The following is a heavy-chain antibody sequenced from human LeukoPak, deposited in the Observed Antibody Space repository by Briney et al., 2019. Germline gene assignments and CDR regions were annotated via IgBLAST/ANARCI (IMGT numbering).Heavy chain of an antibody. CDR1: GGSFSGYY. J-gene: IGHJ4*02. Sequence: PSETLSLTCAVYGGSFSGYYWSWIRQPPGKGLEWIGEINHSGSTNYNPSLKSRVTISVDTSKNQFSLKLSSVTAADTAVYYCARGPYNWNYVLGDTFDYWGQGTLVTVSS. D-gene: IGHD1-7*01. CDR3: ARGPYNWNYVLGDTFDY. V-gene: IGHV4-34*01. CDR2: INHSGST.